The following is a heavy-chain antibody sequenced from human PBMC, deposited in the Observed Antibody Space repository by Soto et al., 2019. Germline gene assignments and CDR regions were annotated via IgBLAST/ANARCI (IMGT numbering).Heavy chain of an antibody. CDR3: ARARGGDSGDYASLFDR. CDR1: GGSVSIGDYL. Sequence: VQLQESGPGLVTPSQTLSLTCTVFGGSVSIGDYLWSWIRQRPGKGLVWIGYIHDSGNTYYNPSLKSRVSISLDTSKNQFSLKVTSMTAADTAVYFCARARGGDSGDYASLFDRWGQGNLVTVSS. CDR2: IHDSGNT. D-gene: IGHD4-17*01. V-gene: IGHV4-30-4*01. J-gene: IGHJ5*02.